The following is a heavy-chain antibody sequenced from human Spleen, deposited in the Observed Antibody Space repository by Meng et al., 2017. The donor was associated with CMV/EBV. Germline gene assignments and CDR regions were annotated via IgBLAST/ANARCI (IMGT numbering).Heavy chain of an antibody. J-gene: IGHJ4*02. D-gene: IGHD2-2*02. CDR3: GKGYCGSTSCYTDS. Sequence: GESLKISCAASGFTFSSYSLNWVRQAPGKGLEWVSAISGSGGTTYYADSVKGRFTISRDNSKNTLYLQMNSLRAEDTAVYYCGKGYCGSTSCYTDSWVQGTLFTVSS. CDR1: GFTFSSYS. CDR2: ISGSGGTT. V-gene: IGHV3-23*01.